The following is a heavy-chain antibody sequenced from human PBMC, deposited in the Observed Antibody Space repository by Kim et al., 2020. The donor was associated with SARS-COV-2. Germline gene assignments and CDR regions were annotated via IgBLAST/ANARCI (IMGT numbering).Heavy chain of an antibody. CDR3: ARAQGPHYDILTGYLGYYFDY. D-gene: IGHD3-9*01. Sequence: GGSLRLSCAASGFTVSSNYMSWVRQAPGKGLEWVSVIYSGGSTYYADSVKGRFTISRDNSKNTLYLQMNSLRAEDTAVYYCARAQGPHYDILTGYLGYYFDYWGQGTLVTVSS. J-gene: IGHJ4*02. CDR1: GFTVSSNY. CDR2: IYSGGST. V-gene: IGHV3-66*01.